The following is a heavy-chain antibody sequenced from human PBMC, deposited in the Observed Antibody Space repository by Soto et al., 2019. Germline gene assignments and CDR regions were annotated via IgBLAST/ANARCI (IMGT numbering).Heavy chain of an antibody. CDR3: ARGVRDAYNPGGY. CDR1: GFTFSSYG. Sequence: QVQLVESGGGVVQPGRSLRLSCAASGFTFSSYGMHWVRQAPGKGLEWVAVIWYDGSNKYYADSVKGRFTISRDNSKNTLYLQMNSLRGDDTAVYHCARGVRDAYNPGGYWGQGTLVTVSS. V-gene: IGHV3-33*01. CDR2: IWYDGSNK. D-gene: IGHD3-16*01. J-gene: IGHJ4*02.